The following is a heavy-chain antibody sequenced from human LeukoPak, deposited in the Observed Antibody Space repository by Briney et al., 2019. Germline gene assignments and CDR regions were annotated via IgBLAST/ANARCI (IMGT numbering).Heavy chain of an antibody. CDR1: GGTFSSYA. Sequence: SVKVSCKASGGTFSSYAISWVRQAPGQGLEWMGRIIPILGIANYAQKFQGRVTITADKSTSTAHMELSSLRSEDTAVYYCASAWLGDTYYFDYWGQGTLVTVSS. CDR2: IIPILGIA. CDR3: ASAWLGDTYYFDY. J-gene: IGHJ4*02. V-gene: IGHV1-69*04. D-gene: IGHD5-12*01.